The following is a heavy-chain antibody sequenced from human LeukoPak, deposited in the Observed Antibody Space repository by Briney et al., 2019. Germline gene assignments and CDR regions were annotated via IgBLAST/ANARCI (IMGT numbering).Heavy chain of an antibody. Sequence: SGTLSLTCAVSGGSISSSNWWSWVRQPPGKGLEWIGEIYHSGSTNYNPSLKSRVTISVDKSKNQFSLKLSSVTAADTAVYYCARVVVRWLVHLNWFDPWGQGTLVTVSS. CDR2: IYHSGST. V-gene: IGHV4-4*02. CDR1: GGSISSSNW. CDR3: ARVVVRWLVHLNWFDP. J-gene: IGHJ5*02. D-gene: IGHD6-19*01.